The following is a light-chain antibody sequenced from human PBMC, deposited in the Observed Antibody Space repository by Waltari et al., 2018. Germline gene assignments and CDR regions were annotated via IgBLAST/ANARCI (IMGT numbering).Light chain of an antibody. CDR2: EAS. V-gene: IGKV1-33*01. CDR3: QQYDNLPT. CDR1: QDIINY. Sequence: DIQMCQSQSALSASVVDILTITFQASQDIINYLNWYKQKPGKAPKLLIYEASISETVVPSMFSGIGSGTDCTFTISSLQPQDIATYYCQQYDNLPTFGQGTRLEIK. J-gene: IGKJ5*01.